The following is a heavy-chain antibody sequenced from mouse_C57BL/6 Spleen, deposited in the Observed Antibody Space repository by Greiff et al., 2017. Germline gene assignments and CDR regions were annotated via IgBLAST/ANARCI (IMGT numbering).Heavy chain of an antibody. D-gene: IGHD2-1*01. CDR2: ISYDGSN. CDR1: GYSITSGYY. V-gene: IGHV3-6*01. CDR3: AESTPNYAMDD. Sequence: DVQLQESGPGLVKPSQSLSLTCSVTGYSITSGYYWNWIRQFPGNKLEWMGYISYDGSNNYNPSLKNRISITRDTSKNQFFLKLNSVTTEDTATYYCAESTPNYAMDDWGQGTSVTVSS. J-gene: IGHJ4*01.